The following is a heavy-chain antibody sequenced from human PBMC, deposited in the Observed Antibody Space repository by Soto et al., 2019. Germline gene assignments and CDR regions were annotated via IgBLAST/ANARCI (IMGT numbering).Heavy chain of an antibody. CDR3: ARGGSSSDY. D-gene: IGHD6-13*01. V-gene: IGHV1-69*12. CDR1: GGTFSTYA. Sequence: QVQLVQSGAEVKKPGPSVKVSCKAFGGTFSTYAVSWVRQAPGQGLEWVGGIIPSTGSTNHAQKFQGRVTITADESTRSVYMELTRRRSDDTAVYYCARGGSSSDYWGQGNLVTVSS. CDR2: IIPSTGST. J-gene: IGHJ4*02.